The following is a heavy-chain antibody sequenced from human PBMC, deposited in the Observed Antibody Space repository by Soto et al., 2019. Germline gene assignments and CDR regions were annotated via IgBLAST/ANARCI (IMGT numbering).Heavy chain of an antibody. J-gene: IGHJ6*02. CDR3: ARDPCSSTSCYYWGPNYGMDV. V-gene: IGHV1-69*13. CDR2: IIPIFGTA. D-gene: IGHD2-2*01. CDR1: GGTFSSYA. Sequence: SVKVSCKASGGTFSSYAISWVRQAPGQGLEWMGGIIPIFGTANYAQKFQGRVTITADESASTAYMELSSLRSEDTAVYYCARDPCSSTSCYYWGPNYGMDVWGQGTTVTVSS.